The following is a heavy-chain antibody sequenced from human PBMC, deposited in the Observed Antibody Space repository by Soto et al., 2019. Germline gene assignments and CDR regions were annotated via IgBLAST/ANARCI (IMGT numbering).Heavy chain of an antibody. Sequence: QVHLVQSGAEVVKPGASVKVSCKASGYTFTGYYIHWVRQAPGQGLEWMGWINPNSGGANIAQKFQGWVTMTRDTSISTAYMELTRLRSNDTAVYYCARDYYVGSASYGLEIWCQGTKVTVAA. D-gene: IGHD3-10*02. V-gene: IGHV1-2*04. CDR2: INPNSGGA. CDR3: ARDYYVGSASYGLEI. J-gene: IGHJ3*01. CDR1: GYTFTGYY.